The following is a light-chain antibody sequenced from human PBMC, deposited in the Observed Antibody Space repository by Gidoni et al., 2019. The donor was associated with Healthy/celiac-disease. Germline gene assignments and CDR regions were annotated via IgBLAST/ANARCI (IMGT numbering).Light chain of an antibody. J-gene: IGKJ4*01. V-gene: IGKV1-5*03. Sequence: SQMAQSPSTLSASLGDSVTSPCRASQSISSWLAWYQQKPGKAPKLLIYKASSLESWVPSSFSGSGSGTEFTLTISSPQPDDFATYYCQQYNSYPFTFGGGTKVEI. CDR3: QQYNSYPFT. CDR2: KAS. CDR1: QSISSW.